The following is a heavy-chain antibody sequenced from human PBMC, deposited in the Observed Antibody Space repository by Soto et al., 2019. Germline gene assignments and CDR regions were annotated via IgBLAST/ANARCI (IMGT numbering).Heavy chain of an antibody. CDR3: ARDKGLPITVTVYYSGMDV. V-gene: IGHV3-48*02. D-gene: IGHD3-10*01. CDR2: ISSSSSTI. J-gene: IGHJ6*02. CDR1: GFIFSSYG. Sequence: EVQLVESGGGLVQPGGSLRLSCAASGFIFSSYGMNWVRQAPGKGLEWVSYISSSSSTIYYVDAVKGRFTISRDNAKNSRYLQMNSLRDEDTAVYYCARDKGLPITVTVYYSGMDVWGQGTTVTVAS.